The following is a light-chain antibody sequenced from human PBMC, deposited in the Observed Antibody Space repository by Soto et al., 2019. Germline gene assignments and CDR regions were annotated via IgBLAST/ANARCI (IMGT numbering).Light chain of an antibody. Sequence: DIVMTQSPDSLAVSLGERVTINCKSSQSVLYSSNNRNYLAWYQQKPGQPPKLLIYWASTRESGVPDRFSGSGSGTDFTLTISSLRAEDVAVYYCQQYYNTPLTFGGGTKWIS. CDR3: QQYYNTPLT. CDR2: WAS. V-gene: IGKV4-1*01. J-gene: IGKJ4*01. CDR1: QSVLYSSNNRNY.